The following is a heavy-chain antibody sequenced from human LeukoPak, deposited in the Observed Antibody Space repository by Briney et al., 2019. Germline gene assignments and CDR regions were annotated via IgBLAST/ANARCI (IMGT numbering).Heavy chain of an antibody. CDR3: ARRYSSGWYYFDH. Sequence: GASVKVSCKASGYTFTCNYIHWVRQAPGQGLDWMAWINPNSGGTNYAPKFQGRVTMTRATSIRTAYMELSRLRSEDTAVYYCARRYSSGWYYFDHWGQGTLVTVSS. V-gene: IGHV1-2*02. D-gene: IGHD6-19*01. CDR2: INPNSGGT. J-gene: IGHJ4*02. CDR1: GYTFTCNY.